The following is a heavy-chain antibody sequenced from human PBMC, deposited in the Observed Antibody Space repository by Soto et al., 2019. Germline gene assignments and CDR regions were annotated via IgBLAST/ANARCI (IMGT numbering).Heavy chain of an antibody. D-gene: IGHD3-9*01. V-gene: IGHV4-30-4*01. Sequence: SETLSLTCTVSGGSISSGDYYWSWIRQPPGKGLEWIGYIYYRGSTYYNPSLKRRVTISVDTSKNQFSLKLSSVTAADKAVYYCARGVAYYDILTGYYYYYGMDVWGQGTTVTVSS. J-gene: IGHJ6*02. CDR3: ARGVAYYDILTGYYYYYGMDV. CDR1: GGSISSGDYY. CDR2: IYYRGST.